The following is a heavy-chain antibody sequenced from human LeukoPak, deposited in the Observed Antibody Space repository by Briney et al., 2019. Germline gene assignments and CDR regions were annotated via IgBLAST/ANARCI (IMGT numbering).Heavy chain of an antibody. CDR2: IYYSGDT. D-gene: IGHD3-22*01. V-gene: IGHV4-59*01. CDR3: ARSTFYYDSSGYSCWFDP. J-gene: IGHJ5*02. CDR1: GGSISSYY. Sequence: SETLSLTCTVSGGSISSYYWSWIRQPPGKGLEWIGYIYYSGDTNYNPSLKSRVTISVDTSKNQFSLKLSSVTAADTAVYYCARSTFYYDSSGYSCWFDPWGQGTLVTVSS.